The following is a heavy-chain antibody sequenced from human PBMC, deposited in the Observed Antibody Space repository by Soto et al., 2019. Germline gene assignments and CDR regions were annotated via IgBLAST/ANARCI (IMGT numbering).Heavy chain of an antibody. CDR1: GGSISSGGYS. CDR2: IYHSGST. CDR3: ARAGKYDRRSGMDV. J-gene: IGHJ6*02. D-gene: IGHD3-10*01. Sequence: SETLSLSCAVSGGSISSGGYSWSWIRQPPGKGLEWIGYIYHSGSTYYNPSLKSRVTISVDRSKNQFSLKLSSVTAADTAVYYCARAGKYDRRSGMDVSGQGTTVTVSS. V-gene: IGHV4-30-2*01.